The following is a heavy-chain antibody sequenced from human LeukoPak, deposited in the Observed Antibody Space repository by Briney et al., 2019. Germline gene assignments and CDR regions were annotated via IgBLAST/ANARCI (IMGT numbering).Heavy chain of an antibody. CDR2: IYSGGST. D-gene: IGHD3-10*01. J-gene: IGHJ3*02. CDR3: ARASTMVRGVIGALDI. Sequence: GGSLRLSCAASGFTVSSNYMSWVRQAPGKGLEWVSVIYSGGSTYYADSVKGRFTISRDNSKNTLYLQMNSLRAEDTAVYYCARASTMVRGVIGALDIWGQGTMVTVSS. CDR1: GFTVSSNY. V-gene: IGHV3-66*02.